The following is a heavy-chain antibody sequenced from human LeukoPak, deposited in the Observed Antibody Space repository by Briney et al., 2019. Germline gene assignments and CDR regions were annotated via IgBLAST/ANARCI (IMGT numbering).Heavy chain of an antibody. CDR3: ARGRGSFRQQLFDY. Sequence: SETLSLTCAVYGGSFSGYYWSWIRQPPGKGLEWIGEINHSGSTNYNPSLKSRVTISVDTSKNQFSLKLSSVTAADTAVYYCARGRGSFRQQLFDYWGQGTLVTVSS. V-gene: IGHV4-34*01. D-gene: IGHD6-13*01. CDR1: GGSFSGYY. CDR2: INHSGST. J-gene: IGHJ4*02.